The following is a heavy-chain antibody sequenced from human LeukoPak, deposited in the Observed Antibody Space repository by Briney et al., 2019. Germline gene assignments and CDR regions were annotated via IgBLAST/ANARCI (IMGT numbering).Heavy chain of an antibody. V-gene: IGHV1-2*04. CDR2: IIPNTVGT. D-gene: IGHD2/OR15-2a*01. CDR1: VYTITDYY. Sequence: ASVKVSCKASVYTITDYYLHCVRQAPGQGLEWMGWIIPNTVGTNYAQKFQEWVTMSSDTSISTAYMELSSLRSDDTAVYYCARGSPSYAQWHFDLWGRGALVTVSS. CDR3: ARGSPSYAQWHFDL. J-gene: IGHJ2*01.